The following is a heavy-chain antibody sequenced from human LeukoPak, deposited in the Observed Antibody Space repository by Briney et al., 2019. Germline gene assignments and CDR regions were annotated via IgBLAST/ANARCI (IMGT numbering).Heavy chain of an antibody. J-gene: IGHJ3*02. D-gene: IGHD5-12*01. V-gene: IGHV4-39*01. Sequence: SETLSLTCTVSGGSISSSSYYWGWIRQPPGKGLEWIGSIYYSGSTYYNPSLKSRVIISVDTSKNQFSLKLSSVTAADTAVYYCASTNLNIVATTDAFDIWGQGTMVTVSS. CDR2: IYYSGST. CDR3: ASTNLNIVATTDAFDI. CDR1: GGSISSSSYY.